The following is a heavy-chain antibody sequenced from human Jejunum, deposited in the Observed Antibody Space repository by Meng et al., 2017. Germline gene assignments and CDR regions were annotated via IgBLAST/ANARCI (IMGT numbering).Heavy chain of an antibody. CDR2: INPDGSGT. Sequence: QVQLVQSGAEVKKPGASARVSCQASGYTFTGYSIHWARQAPGQGLEWMGRINPDGSGTMYAQKFQGRVTTSRDTSISTVYMDLSRLTSDDTGLYYCARGVYPFFFDTWGQGTLVTVSS. CDR1: GYTFTGYS. D-gene: IGHD3-16*02. V-gene: IGHV1-2*05. CDR3: ARGVYPFFFDT. J-gene: IGHJ4*02.